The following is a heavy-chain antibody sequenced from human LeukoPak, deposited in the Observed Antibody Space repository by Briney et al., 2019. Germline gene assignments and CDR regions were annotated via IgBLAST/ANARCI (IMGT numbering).Heavy chain of an antibody. CDR3: AKGRGYCSGGSCYSGFDY. D-gene: IGHD2-15*01. V-gene: IGHV3-23*01. CDR1: GFTFSGYA. J-gene: IGHJ4*02. CDR2: ITGSGGTT. Sequence: GGSLRRSCAPSGFTFSGYAMSWVRQAPGKGLGWVSTITGSGGTTYYADSVEGRFTISRDNSKNTLYLQMNSLRAEDTAVYYCAKGRGYCSGGSCYSGFDYWGQGTLVTVSS.